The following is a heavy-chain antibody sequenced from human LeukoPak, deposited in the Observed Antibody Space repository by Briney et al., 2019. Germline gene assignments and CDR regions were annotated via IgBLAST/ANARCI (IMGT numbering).Heavy chain of an antibody. J-gene: IGHJ4*02. CDR1: GYTFSNAW. CDR3: TTDPGLTDTVFYY. V-gene: IGHV3-15*01. CDR2: IKSKSDGGTT. Sequence: VGSLRLSCAPSGYTFSNAWVSWGRHALGEGLGWGGRIKSKSDGGTTDYAAPVKGTFTISRDDSKNTLYLQMNSLKTEDRAAYYCTTDPGLTDTVFYYWGQGTPVSVPS. D-gene: IGHD1-20*01.